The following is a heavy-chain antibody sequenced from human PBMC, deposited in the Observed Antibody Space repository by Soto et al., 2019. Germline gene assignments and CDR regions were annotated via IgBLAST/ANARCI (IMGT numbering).Heavy chain of an antibody. CDR2: IYHTGTT. V-gene: IGHV4-4*02. CDR1: AGSISTTNW. CDR3: ATSSRSAYGLDV. J-gene: IGHJ6*02. Sequence: PSETLSLTCAVSAGSISTTNWYVWVRQPPGMGLEWIGEIYHTGTTTYNPSLKSRATMSVDTPKNQFSLRLSFVTAADTAVYYCATSSRSAYGLDVWGPGATVTVSS. D-gene: IGHD3-10*01.